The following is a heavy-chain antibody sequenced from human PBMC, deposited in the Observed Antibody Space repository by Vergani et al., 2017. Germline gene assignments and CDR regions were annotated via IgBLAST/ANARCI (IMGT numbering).Heavy chain of an antibody. Sequence: QVQLQQWGAGLLKPSETLSLTCAVYGGSISSGGYSWSWIRQPPGKGLEWIGYIYHSGSTYYNPSPKSRVTISVARSKIQSSLKLSPVTAAATAVYYCARAKGGSSKSGFDYGGQGTLVTGSS. D-gene: IGHD6-6*01. V-gene: IGHV4-30-2*01. CDR2: IYHSGST. J-gene: IGHJ4*02. CDR1: GGSISSGGYS. CDR3: ARAKGGSSKSGFDY.